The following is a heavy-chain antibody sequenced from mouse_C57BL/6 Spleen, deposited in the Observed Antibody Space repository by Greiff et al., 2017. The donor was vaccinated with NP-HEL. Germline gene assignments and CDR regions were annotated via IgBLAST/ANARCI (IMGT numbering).Heavy chain of an antibody. D-gene: IGHD1-3*01. CDR1: GYTFTSYW. CDR2: IYPGSGST. CDR3: ARKLGWYFDV. J-gene: IGHJ1*03. Sequence: VQLQQPGAELVKPGASVKISCKASGYTFTSYWITWVKQRPGQGLEWIGDIYPGSGSTNYNEKFKSKATLTVDTSSSTAYMQLSSLTSEDSAVYYCARKLGWYFDVWGTGTTVTVSS. V-gene: IGHV1-55*01.